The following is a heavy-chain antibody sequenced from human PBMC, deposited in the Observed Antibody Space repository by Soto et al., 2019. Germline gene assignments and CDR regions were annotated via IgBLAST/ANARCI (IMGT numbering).Heavy chain of an antibody. Sequence: GASVKVSCKASGGTFSSYAISWVRQAPGQGLEWMGGIIPIFGTANYAQKFQGRVTITADKSTSTAYMELSSLRSEDTAVYYCARELGYCSSTSCQDYYYYYGMDVWGQGTTVTVSS. CDR3: ARELGYCSSTSCQDYYYYYGMDV. V-gene: IGHV1-69*06. J-gene: IGHJ6*02. D-gene: IGHD2-2*01. CDR2: IIPIFGTA. CDR1: GGTFSSYA.